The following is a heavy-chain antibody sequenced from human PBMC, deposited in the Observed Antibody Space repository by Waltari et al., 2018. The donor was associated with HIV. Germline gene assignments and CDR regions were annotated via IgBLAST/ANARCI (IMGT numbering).Heavy chain of an antibody. CDR1: GYILTDIS. J-gene: IGHJ6*02. V-gene: IGHV1-24*01. CDR2: FDPCDGKT. D-gene: IGHD6-19*01. CDR3: ATARQWVDDSGMDV. Sequence: QVQLVQSGAEVKRPGASVKVSCKVSGYILTDISIHWVRQAPGKGLEWVGSFDPCDGKTTYAHKFQGRVTMTEDPSTDSASIEVSGLSSEDTAVYYCATARQWVDDSGMDVWGQGTMVTVSS.